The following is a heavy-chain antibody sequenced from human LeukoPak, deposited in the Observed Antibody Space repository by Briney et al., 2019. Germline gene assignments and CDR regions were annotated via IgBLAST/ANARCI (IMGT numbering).Heavy chain of an antibody. V-gene: IGHV1-18*01. CDR3: AREGDIVVVPAAGGSWFDP. D-gene: IGHD2-2*01. CDR1: GYTFTSYG. Sequence: ASVKVSCKASGYTFTSYGISWVRQAPGQGLEWMGWISAYNGNTNYAQKLQGRVTMTTDTSTSTAYMELRSLRSVDTAVYYCAREGDIVVVPAAGGSWFDPWGQGTLVTVSS. CDR2: ISAYNGNT. J-gene: IGHJ5*02.